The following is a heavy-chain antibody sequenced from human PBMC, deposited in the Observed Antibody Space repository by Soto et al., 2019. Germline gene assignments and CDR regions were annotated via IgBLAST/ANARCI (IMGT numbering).Heavy chain of an antibody. V-gene: IGHV4-34*01. D-gene: IGHD6-19*01. J-gene: IGHJ4*02. CDR2: INHSGST. CDR3: ARVIVSGSGWYYFDY. CDR1: GGSFSGYY. Sequence: PSETLSLTCAVYGGSFSGYYWSWIRQPPGKGLEWIGEINHSGSTNYNPSLKSRVTISVDTSKNQFSPKLSSVTAADTAVYYCARVIVSGSGWYYFDYWGQGTLVTVSS.